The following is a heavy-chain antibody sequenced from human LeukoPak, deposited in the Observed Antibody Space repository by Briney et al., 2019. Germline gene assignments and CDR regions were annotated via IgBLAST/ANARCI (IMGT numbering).Heavy chain of an antibody. CDR2: ISSSGSTI. D-gene: IGHD4-17*01. Sequence: GGSLRLPCAASGFTFSDYYMSWIRQAPGKGLEWVSYISSSGSTIYYADSVRGRFTISRDNAKNSLYLQMNSLRAEDTAVYYCARDPKGPDDYVPDYWGQGTLVTASS. V-gene: IGHV3-11*04. J-gene: IGHJ4*02. CDR1: GFTFSDYY. CDR3: ARDPKGPDDYVPDY.